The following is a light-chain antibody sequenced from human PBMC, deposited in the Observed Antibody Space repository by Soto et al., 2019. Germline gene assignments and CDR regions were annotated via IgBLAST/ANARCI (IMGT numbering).Light chain of an antibody. CDR3: QQYFSSWT. Sequence: IVMTQSPESLALSLGERATINCRSSQSVFFSSNKKNYLAWYQQKSGQPPKLLIYWASTRKSGVPDRFSGSGSGIDFTLTISSLQPEDVAVYYCQQYFSSWTFGQGTKVEFK. CDR2: WAS. V-gene: IGKV4-1*01. J-gene: IGKJ1*01. CDR1: QSVFFSSNKKNY.